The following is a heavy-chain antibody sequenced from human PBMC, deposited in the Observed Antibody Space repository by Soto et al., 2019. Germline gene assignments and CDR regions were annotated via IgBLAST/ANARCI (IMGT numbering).Heavy chain of an antibody. CDR3: ARCMELGYYYAMDV. J-gene: IGHJ6*02. V-gene: IGHV4-34*01. D-gene: IGHD1-7*01. CDR2: INHSGST. CDR1: GGSSSGYY. Sequence: ASETLSLTCAVYGGSSSGYYWRWIRQPPGMGLEWIGEINHSGSTNYNPSLKSRVTISVDTSKNQFSLKLSSVTAADTAVYYCARCMELGYYYAMDVWGQGTTVTVSS.